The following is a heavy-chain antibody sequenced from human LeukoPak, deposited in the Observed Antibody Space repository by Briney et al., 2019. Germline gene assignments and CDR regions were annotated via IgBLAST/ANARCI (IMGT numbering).Heavy chain of an antibody. CDR1: GGSFSGYY. V-gene: IGHV4-34*01. CDR3: ARGTILWFGEGNWFDP. J-gene: IGHJ5*02. D-gene: IGHD3-10*01. Sequence: SETLSLTCAVYGGSFSGYYWSWIRQPPGKGLEWIGEINHSGSTNYSPSLKSRVTISLDTSRNQFSLKLSSVTAADTAVYYCARGTILWFGEGNWFDPWGQGTLVTVSS. CDR2: INHSGST.